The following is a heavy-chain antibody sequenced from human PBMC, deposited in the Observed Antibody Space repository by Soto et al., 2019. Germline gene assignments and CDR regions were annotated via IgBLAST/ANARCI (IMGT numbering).Heavy chain of an antibody. J-gene: IGHJ4*02. CDR3: ARDRSGLDQWELLSLLDY. CDR1: GFTFRNYG. CDR2: IGIGSSTT. D-gene: IGHD1-26*01. Sequence: GGSLRLSCAASGFTFRNYGMNWVRQAPGKGLEWVSYIGIGSSTTYYADSVKGRFTISRDNAKNSLYLQMNSLRAEDTAVYYFARDRSGLDQWELLSLLDYWGQGTLVTVAS. V-gene: IGHV3-48*01.